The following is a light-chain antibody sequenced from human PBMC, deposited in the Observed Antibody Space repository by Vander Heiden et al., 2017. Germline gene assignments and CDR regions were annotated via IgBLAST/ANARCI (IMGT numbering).Light chain of an antibody. CDR1: NIGSKS. Sequence: SYVLTQPPSVSVAPGQTAKITGGGKNIGSKSVHWYQQRPGQAPVLVVYDDSDRPSGIPERFSGSNSGNAATLTISRVEAGDEADYYCQVWDSTTDHHVFATGTKVTVL. J-gene: IGLJ1*01. CDR2: DDS. CDR3: QVWDSTTDHHV. V-gene: IGLV3-21*02.